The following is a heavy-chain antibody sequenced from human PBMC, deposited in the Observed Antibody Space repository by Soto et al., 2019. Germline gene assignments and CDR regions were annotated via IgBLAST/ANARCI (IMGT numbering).Heavy chain of an antibody. CDR2: IYYYGSA. J-gene: IGHJ6*03. CDR3: GAAAPNDYIFPYYYMDV. CDR1: GASISSYH. D-gene: IGHD4-4*01. Sequence: QVRLQESGPGLVKPSETLSLTCTVSGASISSYHWSWIRQTPGKGLEWIGHIYYYGSAKYNPSLESRVTISVDTSKNQVSLRLTSVTAADTGVYYCGAAAPNDYIFPYYYMDVWGEGTMVTVSS. V-gene: IGHV4-59*01.